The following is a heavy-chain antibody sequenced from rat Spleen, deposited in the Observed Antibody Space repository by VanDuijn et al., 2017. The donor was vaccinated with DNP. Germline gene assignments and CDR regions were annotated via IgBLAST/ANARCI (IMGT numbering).Heavy chain of an antibody. D-gene: IGHD4-3*01. CDR3: TTDLGDY. Sequence: EVQLAESGGGLVQPGRSLKLSCAASGFTFSDYYMAWVRQAPTKGLEWVASISDDGGSTYYRDSVKGRFTISRDNAKSSLYLQMDSLRSEDTATYYCTTDLGDYWGQGVMVTVSS. CDR1: GFTFSDYY. J-gene: IGHJ2*01. V-gene: IGHV5-20*01. CDR2: ISDDGGST.